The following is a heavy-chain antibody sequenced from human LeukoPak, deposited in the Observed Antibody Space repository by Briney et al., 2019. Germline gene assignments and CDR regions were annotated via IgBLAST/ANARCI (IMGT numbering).Heavy chain of an antibody. J-gene: IGHJ5*02. D-gene: IGHD3-10*01. CDR1: GFTFDYYG. V-gene: IGHV3-30*02. CDR3: AKDLMRDRWFGES. CDR2: IRYDGNDK. Sequence: GGSLRLSCAASGFTFDYYGLHWVRQAPGKGLEWVAFIRYDGNDKYYAKSVKGRFTISKDTSRNTLYLQMNTLRLEDTAVYYCAKDLMRDRWFGESWGQGTLVTVSS.